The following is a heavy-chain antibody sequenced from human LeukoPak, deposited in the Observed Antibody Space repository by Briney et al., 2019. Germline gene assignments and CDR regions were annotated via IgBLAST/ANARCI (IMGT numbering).Heavy chain of an antibody. CDR2: IYTSGSP. D-gene: IGHD4-17*01. Sequence: SETLSLTCTVSGGSISSGNYYWSGIRQPAGKGLEWIGHIYTSGSPNYNPSLKSRVTISVDTSKNQFSLKLSSVTAADTAVYYCAKCGGYGDYAGWGQGTLVTVSS. CDR3: AKCGGYGDYAG. CDR1: GGSISSGNYY. J-gene: IGHJ4*02. V-gene: IGHV4-61*09.